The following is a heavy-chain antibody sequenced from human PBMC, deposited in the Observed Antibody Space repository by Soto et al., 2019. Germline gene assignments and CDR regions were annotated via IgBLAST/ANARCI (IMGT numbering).Heavy chain of an antibody. Sequence: PGGSLRLSCAASGFTGRDKDMAWVRQAPGKGLEWVSVIYSGGSTYYADSVKGRFTISRDISKNTVDLQMYSLRGEDTGVYYCARGQVYDYWGQGTLVTVSS. CDR1: GFTGRDKD. D-gene: IGHD2-8*01. CDR3: ARGQVYDY. V-gene: IGHV3-66*01. CDR2: IYSGGST. J-gene: IGHJ4*02.